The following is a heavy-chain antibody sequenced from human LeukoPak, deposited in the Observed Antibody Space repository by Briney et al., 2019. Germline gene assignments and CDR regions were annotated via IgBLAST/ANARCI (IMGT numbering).Heavy chain of an antibody. D-gene: IGHD3-3*01. V-gene: IGHV4-30-4*08. CDR1: GGSISSGDYY. CDR3: ARSQHYDFWSGYTPFDP. CDR2: ICYSGST. J-gene: IGHJ5*02. Sequence: PSQTLSLTCTVSGGSISSGDYYWSWIRQPPGKGLEWIGYICYSGSTYYNPSLKSRVTISVDTSKNQFSLKLSSVTAADTAVYYCARSQHYDFWSGYTPFDPWGQGTLVTVSS.